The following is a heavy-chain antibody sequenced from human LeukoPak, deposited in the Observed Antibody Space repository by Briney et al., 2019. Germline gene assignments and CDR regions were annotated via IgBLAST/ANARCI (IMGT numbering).Heavy chain of an antibody. Sequence: GASVKVSCKASGGTFSSYAISWVRQAPGQGLEWMGWINPNSGGTNYAQKFQGRVTMTRDTSISTAYMELSRLRSDDTAVYYCARSSRITMIAEDYWGQGTLVTVSS. CDR2: INPNSGGT. D-gene: IGHD3-22*01. J-gene: IGHJ4*02. V-gene: IGHV1-2*02. CDR3: ARSSRITMIAEDY. CDR1: GGTFSSYA.